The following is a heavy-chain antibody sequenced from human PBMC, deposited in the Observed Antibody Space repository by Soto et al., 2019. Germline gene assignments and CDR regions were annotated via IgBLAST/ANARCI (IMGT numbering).Heavy chain of an antibody. Sequence: SETLSLTCTVSGGSISSGGYYWSWIRQHPGKGLEWIGYIYYSGSTYYNPSLKSRVTISVDTSKNQFSLKLSSVTAADTAVYYCARIDYDSSGYYPDYWGQGTLVTVSS. CDR3: ARIDYDSSGYYPDY. J-gene: IGHJ4*02. CDR1: GGSISSGGYY. D-gene: IGHD3-22*01. V-gene: IGHV4-31*03. CDR2: IYYSGST.